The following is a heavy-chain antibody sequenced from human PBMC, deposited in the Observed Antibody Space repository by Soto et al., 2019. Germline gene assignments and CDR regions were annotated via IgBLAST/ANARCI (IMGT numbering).Heavy chain of an antibody. Sequence: ASVKVSCKASGYTFTSYGISWVRQAPGQGLEWMGWISAYNGNTNYAQKLQGRVTMTTDTSTSTAYMELRSLRSDDTAVYYCARGRGVDRNTYYYYGMDVWGKGTTVTVSS. CDR3: ARGRGVDRNTYYYYGMDV. D-gene: IGHD3-3*01. CDR2: ISAYNGNT. J-gene: IGHJ6*04. CDR1: GYTFTSYG. V-gene: IGHV1-18*01.